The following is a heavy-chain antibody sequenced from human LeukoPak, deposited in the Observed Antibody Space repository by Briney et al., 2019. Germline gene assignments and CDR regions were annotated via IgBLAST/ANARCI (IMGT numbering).Heavy chain of an antibody. CDR3: AKDSSVEGNQNKDY. CDR1: GFTFGSYA. V-gene: IGHV3-23*01. J-gene: IGHJ4*02. CDR2: ICGSSGST. Sequence: GGSLRLSCAASGFTFGSYAMSWVRQAPGKGLEWVSVICGSSGSTDYADSVKGRFTISRENSKNTLYLQMNSLRAEDTAVYYCAKDSSVEGNQNKDYWGQGTLVTVSS. D-gene: IGHD6-19*01.